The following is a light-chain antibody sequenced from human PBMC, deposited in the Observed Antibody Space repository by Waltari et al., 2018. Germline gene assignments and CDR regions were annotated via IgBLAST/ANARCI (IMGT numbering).Light chain of an antibody. CDR2: KVS. CDR1: QSLVHSNGDTY. J-gene: IGKJ2*01. Sequence: DVVMTQSPLSLPVTLVQAPSLSRRSSQSLVHSNGDTYLNWFHQRPGQSPRRLIYKVSNRDSGVPDRFSGSGSGIDFTLKISGVEAEDLGLYYCMQGTHWPYTFGQGTKLEIK. CDR3: MQGTHWPYT. V-gene: IGKV2-30*02.